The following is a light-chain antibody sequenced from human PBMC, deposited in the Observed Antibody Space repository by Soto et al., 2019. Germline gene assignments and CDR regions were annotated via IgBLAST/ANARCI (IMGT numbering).Light chain of an antibody. CDR1: SSDVGGYNY. V-gene: IGLV2-14*01. CDR3: SSYTSSSVV. J-gene: IGLJ2*01. Sequence: QSALTQPASVSGSPGQSITISCTGTSSDVGGYNYVSWYQQHPGKAPKLMIYEVSNRPSGVSNRFYGSKSGNTASLTISGLQAEDEDDYYCSSYTSSSVVFGGGTKLTVL. CDR2: EVS.